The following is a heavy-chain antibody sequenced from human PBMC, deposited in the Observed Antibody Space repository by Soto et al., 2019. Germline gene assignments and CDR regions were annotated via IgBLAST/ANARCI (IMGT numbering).Heavy chain of an antibody. V-gene: IGHV4-30-2*01. CDR2: IYHTGST. J-gene: IGHJ4*02. D-gene: IGHD3-16*01. Sequence: QVQLQESGSGLVKPSQTLSLTCTVSGDSISSGGYSWSWIRQPPRQGLEWIGYIYHTGSTSYSPSLKSRVTMSVDKSKNQFSLSLNSVTAADTAIYYCARANYGPSAYYLDSWGQGALFTVSS. CDR1: GDSISSGGYS. CDR3: ARANYGPSAYYLDS.